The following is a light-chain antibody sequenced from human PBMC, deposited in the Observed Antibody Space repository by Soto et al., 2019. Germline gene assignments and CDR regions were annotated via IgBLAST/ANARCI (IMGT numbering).Light chain of an antibody. CDR1: SSDIGDYNY. V-gene: IGLV2-14*01. Sequence: QSALTQPASVSGSPGQSITISCTGTSSDIGDYNYVSWYQQHPGKAPKLMIHEVTNRPSGVSYRFSGSKSGNTASLTISGLQAEDEADYFCSSYTSTSTLHYVFGTGTKLTVL. CDR3: SSYTSTSTLHYV. J-gene: IGLJ1*01. CDR2: EVT.